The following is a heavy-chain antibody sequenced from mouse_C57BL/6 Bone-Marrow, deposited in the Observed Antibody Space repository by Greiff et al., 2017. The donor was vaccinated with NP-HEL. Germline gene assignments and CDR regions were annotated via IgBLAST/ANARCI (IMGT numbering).Heavy chain of an antibody. V-gene: IGHV1-69*01. J-gene: IGHJ2*01. CDR1: GYTFTSYW. CDR2: IDPSDSYT. D-gene: IGHD2-3*01. CDR3: ARRSYDGYYGYFDY. Sequence: QVQLQQPGAELVMPGASVKLSCKASGYTFTSYWMHWVKQRPGQGLEWIGEIDPSDSYTNYNKKFKGKSTLTVDKSSSTAYMQLSSLTSEDSAVYYWARRSYDGYYGYFDYWGQGTTLTVSS.